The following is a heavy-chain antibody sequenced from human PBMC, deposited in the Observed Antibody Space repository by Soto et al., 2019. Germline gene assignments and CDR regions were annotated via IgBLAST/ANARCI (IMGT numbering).Heavy chain of an antibody. Sequence: QLQLQESGPGLVKPSETLSLTCTVSGGSISSSSYYWGWIRQPPGKGLEWIGSIYYSGSTYYNPSLKSRVTISVDTSKNQFSLKLSSVTAADTAVYYCARLSKTRRSAAGTKDYYYGMDVWGQGTTVTVSS. D-gene: IGHD6-13*01. CDR1: GGSISSSSYY. V-gene: IGHV4-39*01. J-gene: IGHJ6*02. CDR3: ARLSKTRRSAAGTKDYYYGMDV. CDR2: IYYSGST.